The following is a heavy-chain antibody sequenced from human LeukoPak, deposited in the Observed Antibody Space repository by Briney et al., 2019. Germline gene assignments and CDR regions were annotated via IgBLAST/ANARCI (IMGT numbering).Heavy chain of an antibody. J-gene: IGHJ1*01. D-gene: IGHD3-22*01. CDR2: IYISGST. CDR1: GGSISSYY. Sequence: SETLSLTCTVSGGSISSYYWSWIRQPAGKGLEWIGRIYISGSTNYNPSLKSRVTISVDTSKNQLSLKLSSVTAADTAVYYCAREGSRHYYDSSGNSRYFQHWGQGTLVTVSS. CDR3: AREGSRHYYDSSGNSRYFQH. V-gene: IGHV4-4*07.